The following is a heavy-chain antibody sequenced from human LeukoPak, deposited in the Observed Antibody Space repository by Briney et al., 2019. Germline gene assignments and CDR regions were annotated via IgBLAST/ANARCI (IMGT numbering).Heavy chain of an antibody. J-gene: IGHJ5*02. CDR1: GFTFSRFG. V-gene: IGHV3-33*08. D-gene: IGHD4-17*01. Sequence: PGRSLRLSCAASGFTFSRFGMHWVRQAPGKGLEWVAIIWYDGSKKYYADSVKGRFTISRDSSKNTLYLQMNSLRAEDTAVYYCARENTVTTLDPWGQGTLVTVSS. CDR3: ARENTVTTLDP. CDR2: IWYDGSKK.